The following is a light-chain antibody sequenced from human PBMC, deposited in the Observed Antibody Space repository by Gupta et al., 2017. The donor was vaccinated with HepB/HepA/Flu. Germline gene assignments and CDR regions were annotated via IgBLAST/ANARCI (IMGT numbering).Light chain of an antibody. Sequence: QSALTQPRSVSGSPGQSVTISCTGTSSDIGGYDFVTWYQQHAGKAPKVIIYDVHKRPPGVPERFSGSKSANTASLTISGLQAEDEADYYCCSYADTYVEVFGGGTRLTVL. J-gene: IGLJ2*01. CDR3: CSYADTYVEV. CDR2: DVH. V-gene: IGLV2-11*01. CDR1: SSDIGGYDF.